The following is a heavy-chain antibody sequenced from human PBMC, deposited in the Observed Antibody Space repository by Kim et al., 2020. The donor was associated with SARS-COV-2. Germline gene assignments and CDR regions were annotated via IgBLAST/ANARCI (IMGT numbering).Heavy chain of an antibody. CDR1: GGTFSSYA. V-gene: IGHV1-69*04. D-gene: IGHD2-2*02. CDR2: IIPILGIA. CDR3: ARSDCSSTSCYTSPRLGWFDP. J-gene: IGHJ5*02. Sequence: SVKVSCKASGGTFSSYAISWVRQAPEQGLEWMGRIIPILGIANYAQKFQGRVTITADKSTSTAYMELSSLRSEDTAVYYCARSDCSSTSCYTSPRLGWFDPWGQGTLVTVSS.